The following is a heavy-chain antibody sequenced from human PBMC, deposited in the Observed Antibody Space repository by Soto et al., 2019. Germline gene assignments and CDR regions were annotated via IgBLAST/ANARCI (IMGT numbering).Heavy chain of an antibody. Sequence: GGSLRLSCAASGFTFDNYAMHWVRQVPGKAPEWVSGISWNSGTTGYADSVKGRFTISRDSARNSLYLQMNSLRPEDTALYYCAKDVRDLWWGGGYFENWGQGTPVTV. J-gene: IGHJ4*02. CDR3: AKDVRDLWWGGGYFEN. CDR1: GFTFDNYA. CDR2: ISWNSGTT. D-gene: IGHD2-8*01. V-gene: IGHV3-9*01.